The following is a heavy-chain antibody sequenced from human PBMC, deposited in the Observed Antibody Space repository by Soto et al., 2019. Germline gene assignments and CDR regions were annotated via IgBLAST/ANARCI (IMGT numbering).Heavy chain of an antibody. J-gene: IGHJ6*02. D-gene: IGHD1-26*01. Sequence: ASVKVSCKASGYTFTSYGISWVRQAPGQGLEWMGWISAYNGNTNYAQKLQGRVTMTTDTSTSTAYMELRSLRSDDTAVYYCARDEGSGSYLGWYYYGMDVWGQGTTVTVSS. CDR3: ARDEGSGSYLGWYYYGMDV. V-gene: IGHV1-18*01. CDR2: ISAYNGNT. CDR1: GYTFTSYG.